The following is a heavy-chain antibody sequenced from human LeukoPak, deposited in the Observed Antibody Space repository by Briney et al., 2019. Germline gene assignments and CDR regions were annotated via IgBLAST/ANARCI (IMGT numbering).Heavy chain of an antibody. CDR1: GFTFSSYW. CDR2: IKQDGSEK. Sequence: GGSLRLSCAASGFTFSSYWMSWVRQAPGKGLEWVANIKQDGSEKYYVDSVKGRFTISRDNAKNSLYLQMNSLRAEDTAVYYCARSRGAYCSSTSCYPHLWGQGTLVTVSS. J-gene: IGHJ5*02. CDR3: ARSRGAYCSSTSCYPHL. V-gene: IGHV3-7*03. D-gene: IGHD2-2*01.